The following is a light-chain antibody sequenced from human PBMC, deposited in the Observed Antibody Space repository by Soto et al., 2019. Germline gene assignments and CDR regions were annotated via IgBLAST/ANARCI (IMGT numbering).Light chain of an antibody. CDR3: QEYYTTPLT. CDR2: WAS. J-gene: IGKJ4*01. Sequence: DIVMTQSPDSLAVSLGERATINCKSSQSVLYSSNNKNYLAWYQQKPGQPPKLLIYWASTRESGVPDRFSGSGSGTDFTLTIRSLQAEGVAVYYCQEYYTTPLTFGGGTKVEI. CDR1: QSVLYSSNNKNY. V-gene: IGKV4-1*01.